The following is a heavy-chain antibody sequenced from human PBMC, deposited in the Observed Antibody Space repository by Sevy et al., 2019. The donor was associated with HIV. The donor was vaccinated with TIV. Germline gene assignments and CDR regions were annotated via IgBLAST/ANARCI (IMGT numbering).Heavy chain of an antibody. CDR2: IIPILGTV. D-gene: IGHD6-19*01. CDR3: ARGGGNGWYYFDY. V-gene: IGHV1-69*13. Sequence: ASLKVSCKASGGTFSRYGISWVRQAPGQGLEWMGGIIPILGTVNYAQKFQGRVTITADESTKTAYMELSSLRSEDTAVYYCARGGGNGWYYFDYWGQGTLVTVSS. J-gene: IGHJ4*02. CDR1: GGTFSRYG.